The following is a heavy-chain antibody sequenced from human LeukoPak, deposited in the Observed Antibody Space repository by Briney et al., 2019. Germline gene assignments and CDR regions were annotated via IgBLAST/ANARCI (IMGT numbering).Heavy chain of an antibody. CDR3: AREGGGGGNLGGTLYWFDP. V-gene: IGHV4-39*07. CDR1: GDSISSSTYY. D-gene: IGHD4-23*01. Sequence: SETLSLTCTVSGDSISSSTYYWGWIRQPPGKGLEWIGNIYNSGNTHYNPSVKSRVTISVDTSKNHFSLKLSSVTAADTAVYYCAREGGGGGNLGGTLYWFDPWGQGTLVTVSS. CDR2: IYNSGNT. J-gene: IGHJ5*02.